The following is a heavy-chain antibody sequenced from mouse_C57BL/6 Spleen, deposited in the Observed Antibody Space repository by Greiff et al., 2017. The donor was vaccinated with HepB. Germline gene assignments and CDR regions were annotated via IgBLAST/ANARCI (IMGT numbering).Heavy chain of an antibody. D-gene: IGHD2-1*01. CDR2: ISYDGSN. CDR3: AREGGNYPYYYAMDY. V-gene: IGHV3-6*01. CDR1: GYSITSGYY. Sequence: EVHLVESGPGLVKPSQSLSLTCSVTGYSITSGYYWNWIRQFPGNKLEWMGYISYDGSNNYNPSLKNRISITRDTSKNQFFLKLNSVTTEDTATYYCAREGGNYPYYYAMDYWGQGTSVTVSS. J-gene: IGHJ4*01.